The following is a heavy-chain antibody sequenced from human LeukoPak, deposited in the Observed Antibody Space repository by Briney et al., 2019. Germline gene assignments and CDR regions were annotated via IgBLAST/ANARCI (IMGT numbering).Heavy chain of an antibody. CDR3: AKVTYGSGTYGAFDY. J-gene: IGHJ4*02. V-gene: IGHV3-30*04. D-gene: IGHD3-10*01. CDR1: GFTFSSYA. CDR2: ISYDGSNK. Sequence: GGSLRLSCAASGFTFSSYAMHWVRQAPGKGLKWVAVISYDGSNKYYADSVKGQFTISRDDSKNTLYLQMNSLRAEDTAVYYCAKVTYGSGTYGAFDYWGQGTLVTVSS.